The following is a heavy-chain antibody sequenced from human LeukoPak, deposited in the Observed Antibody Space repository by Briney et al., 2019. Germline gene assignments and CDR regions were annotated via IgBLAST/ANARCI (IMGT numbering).Heavy chain of an antibody. Sequence: ASVKVSFKASGYTFNHHGISWVRQAPGQGLEWMGWISCFNGDTHYAQKFQVRVTMTTDTSTTTAYMELRSLRSDDTALYYCARDPTNTSGRYAYFDYWGQGILVTVSS. D-gene: IGHD6-19*01. CDR3: ARDPTNTSGRYAYFDY. J-gene: IGHJ4*02. CDR1: GYTFNHHG. CDR2: ISCFNGDT. V-gene: IGHV1-18*01.